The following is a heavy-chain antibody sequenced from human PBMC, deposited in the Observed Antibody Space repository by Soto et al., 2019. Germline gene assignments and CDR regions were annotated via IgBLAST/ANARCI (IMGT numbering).Heavy chain of an antibody. CDR3: GRVSSGCGDQHYYGMDG. D-gene: IGHD6-19*01. Sequence: SQTLSLTCAISGDFVSSNSASWNWIRRSPSRGLEWLGRTYYRSQWYNDYEVSVKSRITINPDTSKNQFSLHLNSVTPEDTAVYYCGRVSSGCGDQHYYGMDGSGKGTTVTVS. J-gene: IGHJ6*04. CDR1: GDFVSSNSAS. CDR2: TYYRSQWYN. V-gene: IGHV6-1*01.